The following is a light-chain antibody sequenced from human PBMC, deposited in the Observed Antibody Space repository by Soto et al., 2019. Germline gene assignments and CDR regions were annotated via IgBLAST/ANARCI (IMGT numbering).Light chain of an antibody. CDR1: QSVLYSSNNKNY. V-gene: IGKV4-1*01. Sequence: DIVMTQSPDSLAVSLGERATINCKSSQSVLYSSNNKNYLAWYQQKPGQPPKLLIYWASTRESGVPDRFNGSGSVTDFTLTISSLQAEDVAVYYCQQYYSTPRGTFGGGTKVEIK. CDR2: WAS. CDR3: QQYYSTPRGT. J-gene: IGKJ4*01.